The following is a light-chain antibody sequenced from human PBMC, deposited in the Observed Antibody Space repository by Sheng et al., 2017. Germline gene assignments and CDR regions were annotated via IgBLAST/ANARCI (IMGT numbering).Light chain of an antibody. CDR2: ESN. CDR3: QSYDSSRRVV. CDR1: GGSIATNY. J-gene: IGLJ2*01. V-gene: IGLV6-57*01. Sequence: NFMLTQPHSVSESPGKTVTISCARSGGSIATNYFQWYQQRPGSSPTTVIYESNQRLSGVPDRFSGSVDSSSNSATLTISGLKTEDEADYYCQSYDSSRRVVFGGGTKLTVL.